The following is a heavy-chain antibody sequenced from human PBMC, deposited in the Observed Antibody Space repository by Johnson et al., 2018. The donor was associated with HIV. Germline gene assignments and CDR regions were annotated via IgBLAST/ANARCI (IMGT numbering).Heavy chain of an antibody. D-gene: IGHD3-22*01. CDR2: ISYDGSNK. CDR3: ARDLYYYDSSGPKFSGAFDI. J-gene: IGHJ3*02. CDR1: GFTFSSYA. V-gene: IGHV3-30*14. Sequence: QVQLLESGGGLVQPGRSLRLSCAASGFTFSSYAMHWVRQAPGKGLEWVAVISYDGSNKYYADSVKGRFTISRDNSKNTLYLQMNSLRAEDTAVYYCARDLYYYDSSGPKFSGAFDIWGQGTMVTVSS.